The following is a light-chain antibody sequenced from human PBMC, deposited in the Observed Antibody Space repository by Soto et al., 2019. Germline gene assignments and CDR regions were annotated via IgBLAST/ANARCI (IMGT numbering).Light chain of an antibody. CDR3: QQYGSSPSWT. CDR1: QSVSSSY. Sequence: IVLTQSPATLSFSPRERATLSCRAIQSVSSSYLAWYQQKPGQAPRLLIYGASSRATGIPDRFSGSGSGTDFTLTISRLEPEDFAVYYCQQYGSSPSWTFGQGTKVDIK. V-gene: IGKV3-20*01. CDR2: GAS. J-gene: IGKJ1*01.